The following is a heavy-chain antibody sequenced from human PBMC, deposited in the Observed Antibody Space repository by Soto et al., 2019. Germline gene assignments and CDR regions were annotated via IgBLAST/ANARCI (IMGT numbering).Heavy chain of an antibody. CDR2: ISGTGGST. CDR3: ARGSAYSDYDLEY. Sequence: EVQLLESGGGLVRPGGSLRLSCAASGFTFTSYAMTWVCQAPGKGLEWVSGISGTGGSTYYADSVKGRFTISRDKSKNTLYLHVNSLRAEDTAVYYCARGSAYSDYDLEYWGQGTLVTVSS. D-gene: IGHD4-17*01. V-gene: IGHV3-23*01. CDR1: GFTFTSYA. J-gene: IGHJ4*02.